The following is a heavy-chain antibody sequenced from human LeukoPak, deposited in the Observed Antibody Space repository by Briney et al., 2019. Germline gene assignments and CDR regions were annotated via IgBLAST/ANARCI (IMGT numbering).Heavy chain of an antibody. V-gene: IGHV3-15*01. J-gene: IGHJ4*02. D-gene: IGHD5-12*01. CDR1: GFSFSNAW. CDR3: ATTVATIAGMDH. Sequence: GGSLRLSCAVPGFSFSNAWVTWVRQAPGKGLEWVGRIKSKTDGGTTDYAAPVKGRFTISRDDSRNMVYLQMNSLKTEDTAVYYCATTVATIAGMDHWGQGALVTVSS. CDR2: IKSKTDGGTT.